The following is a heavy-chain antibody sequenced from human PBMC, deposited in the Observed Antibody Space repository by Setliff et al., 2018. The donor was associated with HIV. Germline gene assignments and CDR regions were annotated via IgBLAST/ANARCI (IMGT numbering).Heavy chain of an antibody. J-gene: IGHJ6*03. D-gene: IGHD6-13*01. CDR3: ARHRDPPGTSWIYYYYYMDL. Sequence: SETLSLTCTVSGGSVNNGSFYWTWVRQPAGKGLDWIGRVYSSGSTNYNPSLKSRVTISIDASENQFSLRLTSVTAADTGVYYCARHRDPPGTSWIYYYYYMDLWGEGTTVTVSS. CDR2: VYSSGST. V-gene: IGHV4-61*02. CDR1: GGSVNNGSFY.